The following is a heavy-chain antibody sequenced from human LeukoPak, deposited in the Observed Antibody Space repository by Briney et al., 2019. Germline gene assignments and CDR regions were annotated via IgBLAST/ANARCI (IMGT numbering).Heavy chain of an antibody. CDR2: ISYDGSNK. CDR3: ARPSSRIYFDY. J-gene: IGHJ4*02. V-gene: IGHV3-30*03. Sequence: GGSLRLSCAASGFTFSSYGMHWVRQAPGKGLEWVAVISYDGSNKYYADSVKGRFTISRDNGKNSLYLQINSLRAEDTAVYYCARPSSRIYFDYWGQGTLVTVSS. CDR1: GFTFSSYG. D-gene: IGHD1-14*01.